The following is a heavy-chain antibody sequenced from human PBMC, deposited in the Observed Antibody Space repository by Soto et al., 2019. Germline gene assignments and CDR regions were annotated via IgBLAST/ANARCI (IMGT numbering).Heavy chain of an antibody. CDR2: INSGSSTI. V-gene: IGHV3-48*01. CDR1: GFTFSSYS. J-gene: IGHJ4*02. Sequence: EVQLVESGGGLVQPGGSLRLSCAASGFTFSSYSMNWVRQAPGKGLEWVSFINSGSSTIYYGDSVKGRFTISRDNAKNSLYLQLNSLRAEDTAVYYCARDKPRSGYEKFDYWGQGTLVTVSS. CDR3: ARDKPRSGYEKFDY. D-gene: IGHD3-3*01.